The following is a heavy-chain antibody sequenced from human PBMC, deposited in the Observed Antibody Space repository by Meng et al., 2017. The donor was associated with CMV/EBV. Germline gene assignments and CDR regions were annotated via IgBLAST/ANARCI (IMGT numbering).Heavy chain of an antibody. Sequence: GGSLRLSCATSGFTFSRYNMNWVRQAPGKGLEGISYISSSSSTIYYADSVKGRFAISRDNARNSLYLQMGSLTAEDTAVYYCARDFVLGQWLAPLDRWGQGTLVTVSS. CDR3: ARDFVLGQWLAPLDR. CDR1: GFTFSRYN. D-gene: IGHD6-19*01. J-gene: IGHJ4*02. V-gene: IGHV3-48*04. CDR2: ISSSSSTI.